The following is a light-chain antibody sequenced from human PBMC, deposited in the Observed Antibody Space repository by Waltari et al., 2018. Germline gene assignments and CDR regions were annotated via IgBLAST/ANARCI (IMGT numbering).Light chain of an antibody. CDR1: SSNIGSNT. J-gene: IGLJ2*01. Sequence: QSVLTPPPSASGTPGQRVTISCSGSSSNIGSNTVNWYQQLPGTAPKLLIYSNNQRPSGVPDRFSGSKSGTSASLAISGLQSEDEADYYCAAWDDSLNVVVFGGGTKLTAL. CDR3: AAWDDSLNVVV. CDR2: SNN. V-gene: IGLV1-44*01.